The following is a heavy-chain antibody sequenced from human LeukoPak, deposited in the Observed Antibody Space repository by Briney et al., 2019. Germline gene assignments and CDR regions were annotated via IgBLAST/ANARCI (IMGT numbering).Heavy chain of an antibody. CDR1: GQSLSGSRSY. D-gene: IGHD1-14*01. Sequence: SETLSLTCAVYGQSLSGSRSYWAWIRQPPGKGLEWIGNVLLSGRTTYNPALESRVSISMDSSKNQFSLTLTSVTAADTAVYYCAKEPDGIRFDPWGQGTLVTVSS. V-gene: IGHV4-34*12. CDR3: AKEPDGIRFDP. CDR2: VLLSGRT. J-gene: IGHJ5*02.